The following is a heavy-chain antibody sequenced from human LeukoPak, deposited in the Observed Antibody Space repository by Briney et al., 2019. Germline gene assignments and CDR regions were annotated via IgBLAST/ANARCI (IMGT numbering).Heavy chain of an antibody. CDR2: IIPIFGTA. D-gene: IGHD5-18*01. CDR3: ARDRVQLWLSGNFDY. Sequence: SVKVSCKASGGAFSSYAISWVRQAPGQGLEWMGGIIPIFGTANYAQKFQGRVTITADESTSTAYMELSSLRSEDTAVYYCARDRVQLWLSGNFDYWGQGTLVTVSS. J-gene: IGHJ4*02. V-gene: IGHV1-69*13. CDR1: GGAFSSYA.